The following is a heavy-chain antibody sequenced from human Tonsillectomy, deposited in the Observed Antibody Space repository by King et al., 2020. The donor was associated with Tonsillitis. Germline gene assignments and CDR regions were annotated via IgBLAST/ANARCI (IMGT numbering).Heavy chain of an antibody. D-gene: IGHD3/OR15-3a*01. CDR1: GFTFSSYA. J-gene: IGHJ4*02. Sequence: QLVQSGGGVVQPGRSLRLSCAASGFTFSSYAMHWVRQAPGKGLEWVAVISYDGSNKYYADSVKGRFTISRDNSKNTLYLQMNSLRAEDTAVYYCARAVRDTAWDGLCYWGQGTLGTVSS. CDR3: ARAVRDTAWDGLCY. V-gene: IGHV3-30*04. CDR2: ISYDGSNK.